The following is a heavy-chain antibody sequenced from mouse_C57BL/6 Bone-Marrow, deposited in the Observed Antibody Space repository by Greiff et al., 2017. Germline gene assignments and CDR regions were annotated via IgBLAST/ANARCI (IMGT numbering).Heavy chain of an antibody. Sequence: VQLQQPGAELVMPGASVKLSCKASGYTFTSYWMHWVKQRPGQGLEWIGEIDPSDSYTNYNQKFKGKSTLTVDKSSSTAYMQLSSLTSEDSAVYYCARRGLRRTPYYAMDYWGQGTSVTVSS. J-gene: IGHJ4*01. V-gene: IGHV1-69*01. CDR3: ARRGLRRTPYYAMDY. CDR1: GYTFTSYW. CDR2: IDPSDSYT. D-gene: IGHD3-2*02.